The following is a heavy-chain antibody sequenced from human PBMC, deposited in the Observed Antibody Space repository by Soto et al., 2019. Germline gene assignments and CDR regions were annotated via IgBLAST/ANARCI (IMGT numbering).Heavy chain of an antibody. V-gene: IGHV3-48*02. J-gene: IGHJ4*02. D-gene: IGHD3-22*01. CDR1: GFTFSSYS. Sequence: EGSLRLSCAASGFTFSSYSMNWVRQAPGKGLEWVSYISSSSSTIYYADSVKGRFTISRDNAKNSLYLQMNSLRDEDTAVYYCAREKYTYHGRRYYLFFDYWGQAILVSVS. CDR2: ISSSSSTI. CDR3: AREKYTYHGRRYYLFFDY.